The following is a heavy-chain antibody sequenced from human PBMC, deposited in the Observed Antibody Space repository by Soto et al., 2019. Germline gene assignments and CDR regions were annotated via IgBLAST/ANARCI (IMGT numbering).Heavy chain of an antibody. J-gene: IGHJ5*02. D-gene: IGHD2-15*01. CDR3: GSDRSGGSCYSDWFDP. Sequence: QVQLVQSGAEVKKPVSSVKVSCKASGGTLSSYAISWVRQAPGQGLEWMGGMIPIFGTANSAQKFQDRVTMTAAESTRTAYMELSSLRSEDAAVYYCGSDRSGGSCYSDWFDPWGQGTLVTVSS. CDR1: GGTLSSYA. CDR2: MIPIFGTA. V-gene: IGHV1-69*12.